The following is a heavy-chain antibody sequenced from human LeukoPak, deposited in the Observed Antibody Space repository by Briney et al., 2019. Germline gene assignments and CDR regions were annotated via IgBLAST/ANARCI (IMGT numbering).Heavy chain of an antibody. Sequence: PGGSLRLSCAASGFTFSSYAMHWVRQAPGKGLEWVAVISYDGSNKYYADSVKGRFTISRDNSKNTLYLQMNSLRAEDTAVYYCANSDSSGYPLDYWGQGTLVTVSS. D-gene: IGHD3-22*01. V-gene: IGHV3-30-3*01. J-gene: IGHJ4*02. CDR1: GFTFSSYA. CDR3: ANSDSSGYPLDY. CDR2: ISYDGSNK.